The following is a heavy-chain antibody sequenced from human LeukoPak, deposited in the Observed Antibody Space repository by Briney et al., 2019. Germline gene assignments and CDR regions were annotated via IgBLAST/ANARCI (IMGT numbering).Heavy chain of an antibody. Sequence: SQTLSLTCSISADTVSSNSAARSWIRQSPSRGLEWLGRTYYSSKWYHDYAVSVRSRVSVNPDTSKNQFSLQLNSVTPEDTAVYYCARFLGIGSQRYYFDSWGQGTLVTVSS. D-gene: IGHD6-19*01. CDR1: ADTVSSNSAA. V-gene: IGHV6-1*01. J-gene: IGHJ4*02. CDR3: ARFLGIGSQRYYFDS. CDR2: TYYSSKWYH.